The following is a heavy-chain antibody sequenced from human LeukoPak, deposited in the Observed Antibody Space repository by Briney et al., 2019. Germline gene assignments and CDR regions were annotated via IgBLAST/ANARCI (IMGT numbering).Heavy chain of an antibody. Sequence: TSETLSLTCTVSGGSISSYYWSWIRQPPGKGLEWTGEINHSGSTNYNPSLKSRVTISVDTSKNQFSLKLSSVTAADTAVYYCARGPPTADIVVVVADLAGAFDIWGQGTMVTVSS. D-gene: IGHD2-15*01. V-gene: IGHV4-34*01. J-gene: IGHJ3*02. CDR1: GGSISSYY. CDR3: ARGPPTADIVVVVADLAGAFDI. CDR2: INHSGST.